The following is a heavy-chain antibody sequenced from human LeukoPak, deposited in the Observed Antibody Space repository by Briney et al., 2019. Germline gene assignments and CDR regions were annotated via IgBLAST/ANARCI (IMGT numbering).Heavy chain of an antibody. CDR2: ISSSGNTI. Sequence: PGGSLRLSCAASEFTFTSYELNWVRQAPGKGLEWVSYISSSGNTISYADSVKGRFTISRDNAKNSLYLQMDSLRADDTAVYYCARFPRILDYWGQGTLVTVSS. V-gene: IGHV3-48*03. J-gene: IGHJ4*02. D-gene: IGHD5-18*01. CDR3: ARFPRILDY. CDR1: EFTFTSYE.